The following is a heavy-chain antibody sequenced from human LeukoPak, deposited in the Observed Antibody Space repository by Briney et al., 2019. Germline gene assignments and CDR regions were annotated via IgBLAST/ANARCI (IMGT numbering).Heavy chain of an antibody. Sequence: SETLSLTCTVSGGSISSYYWSWIRQHPGKRLEWIGYIYYSGSTNYNPSLKSRVTISVDTSKNQFSLKLSSVTAADTAVYYCASTATRRAKAFDIWGQGTMVTVSS. V-gene: IGHV4-59*08. CDR1: GGSISSYY. CDR2: IYYSGST. J-gene: IGHJ3*02. D-gene: IGHD5-12*01. CDR3: ASTATRRAKAFDI.